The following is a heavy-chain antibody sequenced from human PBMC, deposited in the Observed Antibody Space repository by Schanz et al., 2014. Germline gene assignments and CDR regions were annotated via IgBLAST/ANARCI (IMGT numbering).Heavy chain of an antibody. D-gene: IGHD2-8*02. J-gene: IGHJ4*02. Sequence: QVQLVQSGREVKKPGASVKVSCQASGYTFTGYYMHWVRQAPGQGLEWMGQINPNSGATIYAQNFQGRVTMTRDTSISTAYMELSRLRSDDTAVYYCARGLVRYFAYWGQGTLVTVSS. CDR1: GYTFTGYY. CDR3: ARGLVRYFAY. V-gene: IGHV1-2*06. CDR2: INPNSGAT.